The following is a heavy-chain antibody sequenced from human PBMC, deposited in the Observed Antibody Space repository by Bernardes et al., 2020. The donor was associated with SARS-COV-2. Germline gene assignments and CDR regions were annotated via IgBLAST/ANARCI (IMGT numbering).Heavy chain of an antibody. J-gene: IGHJ3*01. CDR3: ARGAPGGYFYAFDF. Sequence: GGSLRLSCAASGFTFRSYAMHWVRQAPGKGLEYVSAISTNGRDTFYADSVKGRFTISRDNSQNTVYLQMGSLKSEDMAVYYCARGAPGGYFYAFDFWGQGTMVTVSS. CDR1: GFTFRSYA. CDR2: ISTNGRDT. V-gene: IGHV3-64*02. D-gene: IGHD1-26*01.